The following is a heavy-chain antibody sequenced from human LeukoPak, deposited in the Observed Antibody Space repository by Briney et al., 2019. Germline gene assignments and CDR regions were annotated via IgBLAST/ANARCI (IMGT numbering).Heavy chain of an antibody. CDR3: ARENYGDFDY. CDR2: MNPNSGNT. Sequence: ASVKVSCKASGGTFSSYAISWVRQAPGQGLEWMGWMNPNSGNTGYAQKFQGRVTMTRNTSISTAYMELSSLRSEDTAVYYCARENYGDFDYWGQGTLVTVSS. D-gene: IGHD4-17*01. CDR1: GGTFSSYA. J-gene: IGHJ4*02. V-gene: IGHV1-8*02.